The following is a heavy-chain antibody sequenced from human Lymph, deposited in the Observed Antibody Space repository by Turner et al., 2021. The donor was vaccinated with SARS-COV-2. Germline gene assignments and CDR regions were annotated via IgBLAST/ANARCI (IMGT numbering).Heavy chain of an antibody. CDR1: GFTFSSYS. V-gene: IGHV3-21*01. J-gene: IGHJ4*02. D-gene: IGHD4-17*01. CDR2: ISSSSSYI. CDR3: ARGDYGDYGTVYFDY. Sequence: EVQLVESGGGLVKPGGSLRLSCAASGFTFSSYSMNWVRQAPGKGLEWVSSISSSSSYIYYADSVKGRFTISRDNAKNSLYLQMNSLRAEYTAVYYCARGDYGDYGTVYFDYWGQGTLVTVSS.